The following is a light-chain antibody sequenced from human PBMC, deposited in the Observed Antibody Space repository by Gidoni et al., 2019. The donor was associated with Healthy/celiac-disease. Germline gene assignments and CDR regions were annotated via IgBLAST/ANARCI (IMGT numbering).Light chain of an antibody. CDR1: SSNIGSNY. CDR3: AAWDDSLSGL. CDR2: RNN. J-gene: IGLJ1*01. V-gene: IGLV1-47*01. Sequence: QSVPTQPPSASATPGQRVTISCSGSSSNIGSNYVYWYQQLPGTAPKLLIYRNNQRPSGVPDRFSGSKSGTSASLAISGLRSEDEADYYCAAWDDSLSGLFGTGTKVTVL.